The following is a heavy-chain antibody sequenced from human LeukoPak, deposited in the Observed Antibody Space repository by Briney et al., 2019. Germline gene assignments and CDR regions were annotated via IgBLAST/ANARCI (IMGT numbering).Heavy chain of an antibody. Sequence: GESLKISCKGSGYSFTSYWIGWVRQMPGKGLEWMGIIYPGDSDARYSPSFQGQVTISADKSISTAYLQWSSLKASDTAMYYCASTTYYYDSGPNDAFDIWGQGTMVTVSS. CDR1: GYSFTSYW. CDR2: IYPGDSDA. D-gene: IGHD3-22*01. J-gene: IGHJ3*02. CDR3: ASTTYYYDSGPNDAFDI. V-gene: IGHV5-51*01.